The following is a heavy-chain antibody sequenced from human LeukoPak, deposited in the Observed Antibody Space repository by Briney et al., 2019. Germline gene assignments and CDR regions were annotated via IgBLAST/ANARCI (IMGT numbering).Heavy chain of an antibody. J-gene: IGHJ5*02. CDR2: INPNSGGT. D-gene: IGHD3-10*01. V-gene: IGHV1-2*04. CDR3: ARGHYYGSGSYYNNWFDP. CDR1: GYTFTGYY. Sequence: ASVTVSCKASGYTFTGYYMHWVRQAPGQGLEWMGWINPNSGGTNYAQKFQGWVTMTRDTSISTAYMELSRLRSDDTAVYYCARGHYYGSGSYYNNWFDPWGQGTLVTVSS.